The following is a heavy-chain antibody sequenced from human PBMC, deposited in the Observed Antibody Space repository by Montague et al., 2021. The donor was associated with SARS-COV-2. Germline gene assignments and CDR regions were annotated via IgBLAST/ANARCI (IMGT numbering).Heavy chain of an antibody. CDR1: GFTFSTYA. D-gene: IGHD3-10*01. Sequence: SLRLSCSTSGFTFSTYALHWVRQTPGKGLEWVSAISYDGTNTYYAASVKGRFTISRDTSKNTVYLQMNSLRVEDTALYYCARGSAIRCYYDSGIEFWGQGTLVTVSS. CDR3: ARGSAIRCYYDSGIEF. J-gene: IGHJ4*02. CDR2: ISYDGTNT. V-gene: IGHV3-30*04.